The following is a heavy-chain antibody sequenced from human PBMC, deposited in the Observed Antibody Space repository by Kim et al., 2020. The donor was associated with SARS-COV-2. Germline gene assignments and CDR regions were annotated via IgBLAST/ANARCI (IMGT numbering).Heavy chain of an antibody. D-gene: IGHD6-19*01. Sequence: YHSASGKGRFTISRANSKNTLYLQINSRIAEDTAVYYCAKTRGWPYYFDYWGQGTLVTVSS. CDR3: AKTRGWPYYFDY. J-gene: IGHJ4*02. V-gene: IGHV3-23*01.